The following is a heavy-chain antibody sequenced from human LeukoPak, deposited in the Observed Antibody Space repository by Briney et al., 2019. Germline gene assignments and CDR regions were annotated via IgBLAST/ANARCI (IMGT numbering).Heavy chain of an antibody. J-gene: IGHJ4*02. D-gene: IGHD2-2*01. V-gene: IGHV4-39*01. CDR2: IYYSGST. Sequence: KASENLSLTCTVSGGSLSSSSYYWGWVRQPPGKGLEWVGSIYYSGSTYYNPSLKSRVTISVDTSKNQFSLKLSSVTAADTAVYYCARHPIVVVGGGVDYWGQGTLVTVSS. CDR1: GGSLSSSSYY. CDR3: ARHPIVVVGGGVDY.